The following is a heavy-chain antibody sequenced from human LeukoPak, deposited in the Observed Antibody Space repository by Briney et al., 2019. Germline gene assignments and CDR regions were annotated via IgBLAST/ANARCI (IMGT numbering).Heavy chain of an antibody. Sequence: GGSLRLSCAASGFTFSSYAMHWVRQAPGKGLEWVAVISYDGSNKYYADSVKGRFTISRDNSKNTLYLQMNSLRAEGTAVYYCARAGHTGEYVAFDIWGQGTMVTVSS. CDR3: ARAGHTGEYVAFDI. J-gene: IGHJ3*02. D-gene: IGHD2/OR15-2a*01. CDR2: ISYDGSNK. V-gene: IGHV3-30-3*01. CDR1: GFTFSSYA.